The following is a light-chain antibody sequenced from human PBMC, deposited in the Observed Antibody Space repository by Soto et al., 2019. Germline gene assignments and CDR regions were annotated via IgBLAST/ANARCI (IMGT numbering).Light chain of an antibody. CDR3: QQYGSSPWT. Sequence: EIVLTQSPGTLPLSPGERATLSCRASQSVSNNYLAWYRQKPGQAPRLLIYAASSRATGIPDRFSGSGSGTDFTLTINRLEPEDFVLYFCQQYGSSPWTFGQGTKVEIK. V-gene: IGKV3-20*01. CDR2: AAS. CDR1: QSVSNNY. J-gene: IGKJ1*01.